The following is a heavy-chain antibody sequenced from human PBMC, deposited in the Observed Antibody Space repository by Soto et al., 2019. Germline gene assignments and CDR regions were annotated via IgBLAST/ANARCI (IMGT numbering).Heavy chain of an antibody. D-gene: IGHD1-26*01. CDR2: VNTDESRT. V-gene: IGHV3-74*01. CDR3: ARSTYSGSYYLDY. CDR1: GFTFSSYW. J-gene: IGHJ4*02. Sequence: GGSLRLSCGASGFTFSSYWMHWVRQAPGKGLVWVSRVNTDESRTSYADSVKGRFTISRDDSKNSLYLQMNSLKTEDTAVYYCARSTYSGSYYLDYWGQGTLVTVSS.